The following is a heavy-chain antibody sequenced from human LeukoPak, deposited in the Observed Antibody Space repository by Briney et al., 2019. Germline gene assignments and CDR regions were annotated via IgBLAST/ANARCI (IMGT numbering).Heavy chain of an antibody. D-gene: IGHD6-13*01. CDR1: VSRNY. V-gene: IGHV3-53*01. CDR2: IYSGGNT. Sequence: VSRNYMSWVRQAPGKGLEWVSIIYSGGNTDYADSVKGRFTISRDNAKNSLYLQMNSLRPEDTAVYYCARDRIYSSSWPIKYYYYMDVWGKGTTVTVSS. J-gene: IGHJ6*03. CDR3: ARDRIYSSSWPIKYYYYMDV.